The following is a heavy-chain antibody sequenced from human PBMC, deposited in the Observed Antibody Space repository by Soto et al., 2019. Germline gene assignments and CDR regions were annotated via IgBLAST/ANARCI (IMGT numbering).Heavy chain of an antibody. CDR1: GYTFTDFY. V-gene: IGHV1-2*02. CDR3: ANQTGTVPNFADH. D-gene: IGHD1-1*01. J-gene: IGHJ4*02. CDR2: INPNTGGT. Sequence: QVQLVQSGAEVKKSGASVMVSCKTSGYTFTDFYINWVRQAPGQGLEWMGWINPNTGGTKQSQRFQGRITLTRDTSITTAYMELTRLTSEDTAVYLCANQTGTVPNFADHWGQGTLVTVSS.